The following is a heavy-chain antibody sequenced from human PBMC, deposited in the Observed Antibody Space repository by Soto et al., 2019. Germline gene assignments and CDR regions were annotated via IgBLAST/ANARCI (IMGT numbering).Heavy chain of an antibody. CDR1: GGSISSYY. D-gene: IGHD3-10*01. Sequence: QVQLQESGPGLVKPSETLSLSCTVSGGSISSYYWSWFRQSPGKRMEWIGYVHHSWGSSYNPSLQSRVAISLDTSKSQFSLTVTPVTATDTAVYYCARQGFGPLHGLVDVWGQGTTVTGSS. J-gene: IGHJ6*02. V-gene: IGHV4-59*08. CDR2: VHHSWGS. CDR3: ARQGFGPLHGLVDV.